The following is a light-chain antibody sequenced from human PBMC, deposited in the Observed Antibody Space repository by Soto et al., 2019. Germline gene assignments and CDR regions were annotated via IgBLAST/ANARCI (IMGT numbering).Light chain of an antibody. CDR1: QSISTW. CDR2: DVS. J-gene: IGKJ2*01. CDR3: QQYKSYSYT. Sequence: DIQMAQSPSTLSASVGDRVTITCRASQSISTWLAWYQQKPGKAPKLLIYDVSLLESGVPSRFSGSGSGTTFTLTISSLQPDDFATYYCQQYKSYSYTFGQGTKVDIK. V-gene: IGKV1-5*01.